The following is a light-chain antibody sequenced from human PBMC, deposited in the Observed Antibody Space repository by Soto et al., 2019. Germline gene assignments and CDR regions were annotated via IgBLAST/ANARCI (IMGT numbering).Light chain of an antibody. CDR1: SRDVGTYNY. V-gene: IGLV2-14*01. Sequence: LTKPSSVSGSPGQSITISCTGTSRDVGTYNYVSWYQQHPGKAPKLMIYEVSNRPSGVSNRFSGSKSGNTASLTISGLQAEDYADYYCSSYTSSITSGLGTEI. CDR2: EVS. J-gene: IGLJ1*01. CDR3: SSYTSSITSG.